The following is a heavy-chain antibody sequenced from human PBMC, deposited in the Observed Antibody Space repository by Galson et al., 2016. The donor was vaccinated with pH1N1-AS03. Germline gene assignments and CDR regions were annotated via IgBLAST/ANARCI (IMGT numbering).Heavy chain of an antibody. CDR2: ISYDGSHI. CDR3: AKEVQRRLPF. CDR1: GPTFSYYP. D-gene: IGHD1-1*01. Sequence: SLRLSCADSGPTFSYYPMHWVRQAPGKGLEWVAVISYDGSHITYANSVKGRFTISLDHSKNTLYLQMTTLRTEDTAVYYCAKEVQRRLPFWGQGTLVIVSS. V-gene: IGHV3-30-3*01. J-gene: IGHJ4*02.